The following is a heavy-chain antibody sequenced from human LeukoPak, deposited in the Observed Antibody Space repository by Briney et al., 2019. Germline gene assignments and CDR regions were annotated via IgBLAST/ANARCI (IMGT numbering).Heavy chain of an antibody. CDR1: GFTFSDTW. CDR2: IRSDGSDT. CDR3: AKVRNCYGDCYYFDY. D-gene: IGHD2-2*01. V-gene: IGHV3-74*01. J-gene: IGHJ4*02. Sequence: GGSLRLSCAASGFTFSDTWMHWVRQAPGEGLVWVSRIRSDGSDTRYAESVKGRFTISRDNAKNTLYLQMNSLRAEDTAVYYCAKVRNCYGDCYYFDYWGQGTLVTVSS.